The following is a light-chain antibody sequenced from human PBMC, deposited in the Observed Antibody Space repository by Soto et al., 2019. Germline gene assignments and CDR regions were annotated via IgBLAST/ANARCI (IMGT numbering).Light chain of an antibody. Sequence: DIQMTQSPSTLSASVGDRATITCRASHSISSWVAWYQQKPGKAPKLLICKASSLDSGVPSRFSGSGSGTEFTLTISSLQTDDFATYYGQQYNSYSWTVGQETKVEIE. CDR1: HSISSW. CDR3: QQYNSYSWT. V-gene: IGKV1-5*03. J-gene: IGKJ1*01. CDR2: KAS.